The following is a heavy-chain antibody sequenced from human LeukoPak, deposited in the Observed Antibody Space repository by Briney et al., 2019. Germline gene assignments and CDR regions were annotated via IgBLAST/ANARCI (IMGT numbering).Heavy chain of an antibody. CDR1: GYSISSSYY. CDR2: IYHSGST. D-gene: IGHD4-11*01. CDR3: AREGPTTVTTFNWFDP. J-gene: IGHJ5*02. Sequence: SETLSLTCTVSGYSISSSYYWSWIRQPPGKGLEWIGYIYHSGSTNYNPSLKSRVTISLDTSKNQFSLKLSSVTAADTAVYYCAREGPTTVTTFNWFDPWGQGTLVTVSS. V-gene: IGHV4-61*01.